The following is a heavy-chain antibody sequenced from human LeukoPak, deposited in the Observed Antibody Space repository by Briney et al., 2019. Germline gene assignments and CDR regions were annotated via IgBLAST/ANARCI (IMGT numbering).Heavy chain of an antibody. CDR3: AKEGRVVTTRFLDY. CDR1: GFTFSSYG. V-gene: IGHV3-30*18. CDR2: ISYDGSNK. Sequence: PGGSLRLSCAASGFTFSSYGKHWVRQAPGKGLEWVAVISYDGSNKYYADSVKGRFTISRDNSKNTLYLQMNSLRAEDTAVYYCAKEGRVVTTRFLDYWGQGTLVTVSS. J-gene: IGHJ4*02. D-gene: IGHD4-23*01.